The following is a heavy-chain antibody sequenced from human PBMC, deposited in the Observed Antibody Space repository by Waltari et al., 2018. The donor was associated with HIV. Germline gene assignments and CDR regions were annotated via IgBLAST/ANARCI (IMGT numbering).Heavy chain of an antibody. CDR2: IYSGGST. Sequence: EVQLVESGGGLIQPGGSLRLSGAASGFTVSSNYMSWVRQAPGTGLEWVSVIYSGGSTYYADSVKGRFTISRDNSKNTLYLQMTSLRAEDTAVYYCARGWEPRYYFDYWGQGTLVTVSS. D-gene: IGHD1-26*01. CDR3: ARGWEPRYYFDY. V-gene: IGHV3-53*01. J-gene: IGHJ4*02. CDR1: GFTVSSNY.